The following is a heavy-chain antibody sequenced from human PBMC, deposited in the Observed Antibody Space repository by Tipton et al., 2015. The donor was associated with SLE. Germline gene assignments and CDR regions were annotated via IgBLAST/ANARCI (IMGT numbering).Heavy chain of an antibody. J-gene: IGHJ4*02. CDR1: GYTFTTYW. D-gene: IGHD7-27*01. V-gene: IGHV5-51*01. CDR2: IYPGDSDT. Sequence: QSGPEVKKPGESLKISCKGSGYTFTTYWIGWVRQMPGKGLEWMGIIYPGDSDTKYSPSFQGQVTISADKSISTAYLQWSSLKASDTAMYYCPRQRQLTGDVDYWGQGTLSTVSS. CDR3: PRQRQLTGDVDY.